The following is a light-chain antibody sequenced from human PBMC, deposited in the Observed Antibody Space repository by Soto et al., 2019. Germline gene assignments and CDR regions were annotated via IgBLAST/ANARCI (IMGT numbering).Light chain of an antibody. J-gene: IGKJ5*01. Sequence: RVVTQSTACLSVAPCEIGTLSCRASQSVSTNLAWYQQKPGQSPRLLIYGSSPRATGIPAKFSGSGSGTEFTLTISSLQSEDVAVYYCQQYNNWPITFGQGTRLEIK. CDR3: QQYNNWPIT. V-gene: IGKV3-15*01. CDR1: QSVSTN. CDR2: GSS.